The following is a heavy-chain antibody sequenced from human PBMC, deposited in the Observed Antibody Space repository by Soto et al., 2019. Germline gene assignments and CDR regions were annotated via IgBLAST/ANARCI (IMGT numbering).Heavy chain of an antibody. CDR3: ARDGDYYDSSGVFDY. CDR2: INPNSGGT. V-gene: IGHV1-2*04. Sequence: QVQLVQSGAEVKKPGASVKVSCKASGYTFTGYYMHWVRQAPGQGLEWMGWINPNSGGTNYAQKFQCWVTMTRDTSISTAYMELSRLRSDDTAVYYCARDGDYYDSSGVFDYWGQGTLVTVSS. D-gene: IGHD3-22*01. CDR1: GYTFTGYY. J-gene: IGHJ4*02.